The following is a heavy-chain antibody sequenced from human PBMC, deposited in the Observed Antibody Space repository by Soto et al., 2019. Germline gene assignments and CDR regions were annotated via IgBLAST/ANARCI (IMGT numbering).Heavy chain of an antibody. V-gene: IGHV1-2*02. D-gene: IGHD6-13*01. CDR3: ARGPARQQLKIYDGMDV. J-gene: IGHJ6*02. CDR2: INPNSGGT. Sequence: SVKVSCKASGYAFTGYYMHWVRQAPGQGLEWMGWINPNSGGTNYAQKFQGRVTMTRDTSISTAYMELSRLRSDDTAVYYCARGPARQQLKIYDGMDVWGQATTVTVSS. CDR1: GYAFTGYY.